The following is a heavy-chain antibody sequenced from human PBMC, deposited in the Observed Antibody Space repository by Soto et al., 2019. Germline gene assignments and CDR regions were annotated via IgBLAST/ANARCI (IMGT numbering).Heavy chain of an antibody. V-gene: IGHV3-30*18. Sequence: QVQLVEAGGGVVQPGRSLRLSCAASGFTFSSYGMHWVRQAPGKGLEWVAVISYDGSNKYYADSVKGRFTISRDNSKNTLYLQMNSLRAEDTGVYYCAKDRDIVVVVAAAQPWGRGTLATFSS. CDR2: ISYDGSNK. CDR3: AKDRDIVVVVAAAQP. J-gene: IGHJ1*01. D-gene: IGHD2-15*01. CDR1: GFTFSSYG.